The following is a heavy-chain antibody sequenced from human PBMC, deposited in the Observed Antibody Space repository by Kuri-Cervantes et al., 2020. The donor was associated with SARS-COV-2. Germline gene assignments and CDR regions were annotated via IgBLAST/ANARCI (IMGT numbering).Heavy chain of an antibody. J-gene: IGHJ4*02. V-gene: IGHV4-34*01. CDR3: ARGWYPVGATILYYFDY. CDR2: INHSGST. D-gene: IGHD1-26*01. CDR1: GGSFSGYY. Sequence: SQTLSLTCAVYGGSFSGYYWSWIRQPPGKGLEWIGEINHSGSTNYNPSLKSRVTISVDTSKNQFSLKLSSVTAADTAMYYCARGWYPVGATILYYFDYWGQGTLVTVSS.